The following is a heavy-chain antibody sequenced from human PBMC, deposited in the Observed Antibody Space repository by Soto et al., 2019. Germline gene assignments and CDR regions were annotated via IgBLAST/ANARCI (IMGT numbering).Heavy chain of an antibody. CDR2: IYYSGST. CDR1: GGSISSSSYY. V-gene: IGHV4-39*01. D-gene: IGHD5-18*01. J-gene: IGHJ6*02. CDR3: ARLADVDTIYYGMDV. Sequence: QLQLQESGPGLVKPSETLSLTCTVSGGSISSSSYYWGWIRQPPGKGLEWIGSIYYSGSTYYNPSLKSRVTISVDTSKNQFSLKLSSVTAADTAVYYCARLADVDTIYYGMDVWGQGTTVTVSS.